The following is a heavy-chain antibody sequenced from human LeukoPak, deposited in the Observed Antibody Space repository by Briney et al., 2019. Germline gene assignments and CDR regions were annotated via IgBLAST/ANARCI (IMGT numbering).Heavy chain of an antibody. J-gene: IGHJ4*02. CDR3: AREYYDDVWGSRLAYFDY. D-gene: IGHD3-16*01. CDR1: GFTFSSYW. Sequence: GGSLRLSRAASGFTFSSYWMHWVRQAPGKGLVWVSLINSDGSSTNYADSMKGRFTISRDNAKNTLYLQMNSLRAEDTAVYYCAREYYDDVWGSRLAYFDYWGQGTLVTVSS. V-gene: IGHV3-74*01. CDR2: INSDGSST.